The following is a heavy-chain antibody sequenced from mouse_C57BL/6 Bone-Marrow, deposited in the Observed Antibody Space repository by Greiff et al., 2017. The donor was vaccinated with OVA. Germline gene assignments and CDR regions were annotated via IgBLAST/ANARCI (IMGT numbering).Heavy chain of an antibody. CDR3: TTRDYWCAY. Sequence: QVQLQQSGAELVRPGASVTLSCKASGYTFTDYEMHWVKQTPVHGLEWIGAIDPETGGTAYNQKFKGKAILTADKSSSTAYLQLSSLTSEDTAVYYCTTRDYWCAYWGQGTLVTVSA. D-gene: IGHD2-13*01. CDR1: GYTFTDYE. J-gene: IGHJ3*01. CDR2: IDPETGGT. V-gene: IGHV1-15*01.